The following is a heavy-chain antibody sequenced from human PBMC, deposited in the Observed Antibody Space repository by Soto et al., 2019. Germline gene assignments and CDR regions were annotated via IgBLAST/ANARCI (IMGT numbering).Heavy chain of an antibody. J-gene: IGHJ5*02. Sequence: VQLLESGGGLVQPGGSLRLSCAASGFTFSSYAMSWVRQAPGKGLEWVSAISGSGSTIYYADSVKGRFTISRDNAKNSLYLQMNSLRAEDTAVYYCARGVVVITTDTYNWFDPWGQGTLVTVSS. D-gene: IGHD3-22*01. CDR2: ISGSGSTI. V-gene: IGHV3-23*01. CDR3: ARGVVVITTDTYNWFDP. CDR1: GFTFSSYA.